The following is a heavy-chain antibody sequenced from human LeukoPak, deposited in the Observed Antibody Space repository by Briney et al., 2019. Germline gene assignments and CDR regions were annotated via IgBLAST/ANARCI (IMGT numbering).Heavy chain of an antibody. D-gene: IGHD1-7*01. CDR2: IYYSGST. J-gene: IGHJ4*02. CDR1: GGSISSGGYS. V-gene: IGHV4-31*03. Sequence: SETLSLTCTVSGGSISSGGYSWSWIRQHPGKGLEWIGYIYYSGSTYYNPSLKSRVTISVDTSKSQFSLKLSSVTAADTAVYYCASYGNWNYGFDYWGQGTLVTVSS. CDR3: ASYGNWNYGFDY.